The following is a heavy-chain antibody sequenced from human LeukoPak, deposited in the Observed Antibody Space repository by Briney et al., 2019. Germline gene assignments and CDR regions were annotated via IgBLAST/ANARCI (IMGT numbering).Heavy chain of an antibody. J-gene: IGHJ4*02. CDR1: GGTFSRYA. Sequence: ASVWVSCTASGGTFSRYAISWVRQAPGQGLEWMGRIIPIFGTANYAQKFQGRVTITADKSTSTAYMELSSLRSEDTAVYYCAATTVTNEVDYWGQGTLVTVSS. CDR3: AATTVTNEVDY. CDR2: IIPIFGTA. D-gene: IGHD4-17*01. V-gene: IGHV1-69*06.